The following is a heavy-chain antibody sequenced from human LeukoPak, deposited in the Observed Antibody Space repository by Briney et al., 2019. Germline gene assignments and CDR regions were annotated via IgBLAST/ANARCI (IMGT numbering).Heavy chain of an antibody. CDR1: GGSISSGGYS. V-gene: IGHV4-30-2*01. CDR3: ASSSITMIDAFDI. CDR2: IYHSGST. J-gene: IGHJ3*02. Sequence: SETLSLTCAVSGGSISSGGYSWSWIRQPPGKGLEWIGYIYHSGSTYYNPSPKSRVTISVDRSKNQFSLKLSSVTAADTAVYYCASSSITMIDAFDIWGQGTMVTVSS. D-gene: IGHD3-22*01.